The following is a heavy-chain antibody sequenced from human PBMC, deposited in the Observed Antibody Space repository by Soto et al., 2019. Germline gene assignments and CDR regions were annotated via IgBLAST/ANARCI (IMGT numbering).Heavy chain of an antibody. Sequence: GASVKVSFKASGYTFTTYHVHWLRQAPAPGLEWMGIINPSDGSTNYAQKFQGRITMTRDTSTSTVYMEVSSLRSEDTAIYYCARDKASLILVGGRSNSPVQAGLDSWGQGTQVTVSS. J-gene: IGHJ4*02. CDR2: INPSDGST. V-gene: IGHV1-46*01. CDR1: GYTFTTYH. CDR3: ARDKASLILVGGRSNSPVQAGLDS. D-gene: IGHD6-19*01.